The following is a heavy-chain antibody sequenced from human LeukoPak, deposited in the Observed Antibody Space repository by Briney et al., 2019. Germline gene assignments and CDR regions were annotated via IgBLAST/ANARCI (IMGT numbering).Heavy chain of an antibody. V-gene: IGHV3-48*03. J-gene: IGHJ6*04. D-gene: IGHD3-10*02. CDR2: ISSSGSTI. Sequence: GGSLRLSCAASGFTFSSCEMNWVRQAPGKGLEWVSYISSSGSTIYYADSVKGRFTISRDNAKNSLYLQMNSLRAEDKAVYYCAELGITMIGGVWGKGTTVTISS. CDR1: GFTFSSCE. CDR3: AELGITMIGGV.